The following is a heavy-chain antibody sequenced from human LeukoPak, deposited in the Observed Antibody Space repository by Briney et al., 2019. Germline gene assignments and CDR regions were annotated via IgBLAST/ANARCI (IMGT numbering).Heavy chain of an antibody. J-gene: IGHJ3*02. V-gene: IGHV4-59*01. D-gene: IGHD1-26*01. CDR3: ARIPRGLDAFDI. Sequence: SETLSLTCTVSGGSISSYYWSWIRQPPGKGLEWIGYIYCSGSTNYNPSLKSRVTISVDTSKNQFSLKLSSVTAADTAVYYCARIPRGLDAFDIWGQGTMVTVSS. CDR2: IYCSGST. CDR1: GGSISSYY.